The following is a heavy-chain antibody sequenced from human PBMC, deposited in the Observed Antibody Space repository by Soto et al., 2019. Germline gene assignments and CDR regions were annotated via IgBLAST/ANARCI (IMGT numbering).Heavy chain of an antibody. V-gene: IGHV3-7*01. CDR3: ARDRNEVSSGTWYDAFDI. CDR1: GFTFTDFW. CDR2: INEDGSRE. J-gene: IGHJ3*02. D-gene: IGHD1-1*01. Sequence: EVQLAESGGGLVQPGGSLRLACAASGFTFTDFWMIWVRQAPGKGLEWVANINEDGSREYYLDSVKGRFTISRDNAKDSMYLQMSSLRAEDTAVYYCARDRNEVSSGTWYDAFDIWGQGTMITVSS.